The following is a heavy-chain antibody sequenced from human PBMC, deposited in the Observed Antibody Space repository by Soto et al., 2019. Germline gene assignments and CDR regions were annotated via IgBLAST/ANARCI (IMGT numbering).Heavy chain of an antibody. CDR1: GGLFSSFA. CDR3: ARGGGPYVWFNEF. CDR2: IIPVFGTT. J-gene: IGHJ4*02. Sequence: QEQLVQSGAEVKKPGSSVKVSCKDSGGLFSSFAISWVRQAPGQGLEWMGGIIPVFGTTNYAQKFQGRVKITADESTNTAYMELSSLTSDDTAMYYCARGGGPYVWFNEFWGQGTQDTVSS. D-gene: IGHD3-16*01. V-gene: IGHV1-69*01.